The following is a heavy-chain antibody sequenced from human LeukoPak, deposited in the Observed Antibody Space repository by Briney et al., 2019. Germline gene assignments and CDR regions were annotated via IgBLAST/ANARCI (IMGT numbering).Heavy chain of an antibody. CDR3: ASLSSSFLVDY. V-gene: IGHV3-21*01. CDR2: ISSSSSYI. J-gene: IGHJ4*02. Sequence: GGSLRLSCAASGFTFSSYSMNWVRQAPRKGLEWVSSISSSSSYIYYADSVKGRFTISRDNAKNSLYLQTNSLRAEDTAVYYCASLSSSFLVDYWGQGTLVTVSS. CDR1: GFTFSSYS. D-gene: IGHD6-13*01.